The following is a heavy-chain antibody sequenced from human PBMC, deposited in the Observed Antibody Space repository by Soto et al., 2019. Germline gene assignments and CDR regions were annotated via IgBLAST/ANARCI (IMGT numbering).Heavy chain of an antibody. V-gene: IGHV1-3*01. CDR1: GYTFTSYA. J-gene: IGHJ3*02. CDR2: INAGNGNT. D-gene: IGHD3-22*01. CDR3: AFTMIAAPGAFDI. Sequence: ASVKVSCKASGYTFTSYAMHWVRQTPGQRLEWMGWINAGNGNTKYSQKFQGRVTITRDTSASTAYMELSSLRSEDTAVYYCAFTMIAAPGAFDIWGQGTMVTVSS.